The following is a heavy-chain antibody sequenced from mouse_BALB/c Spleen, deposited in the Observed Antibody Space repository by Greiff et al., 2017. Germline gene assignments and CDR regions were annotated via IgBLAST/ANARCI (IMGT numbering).Heavy chain of an antibody. CDR3: ARVNYYGSSYGWYFDV. V-gene: IGHV2-9*02. D-gene: IGHD1-1*01. CDR1: GFSLTSYG. CDR2: IWAGGST. J-gene: IGHJ1*01. Sequence: VKLMESGPGLVAPSQSLSITCTVSGFSLTSYGVHWVRQPPGKGLEWLGVIWAGGSTNYNSALMSRLSISKDNSKSQVFLKMNSLQTDDTAMYYCARVNYYGSSYGWYFDVWGAGTTVTVSS.